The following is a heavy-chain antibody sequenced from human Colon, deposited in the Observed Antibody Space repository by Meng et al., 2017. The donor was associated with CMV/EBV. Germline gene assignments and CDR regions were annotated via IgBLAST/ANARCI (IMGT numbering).Heavy chain of an antibody. Sequence: SVKVSCKASGDTFNNFVFNWIRQAPGQGLEWMGSIYPVLGVKHYAQRFRGRVTISADKSTSTAYMELSSVRSDDTAVLYCATGDLRNSTGAYYFDSWGQGTLVIVSS. D-gene: IGHD6-19*01. V-gene: IGHV1-69*04. CDR1: GDTFNNFV. CDR3: ATGDLRNSTGAYYFDS. CDR2: IYPVLGVK. J-gene: IGHJ4*02.